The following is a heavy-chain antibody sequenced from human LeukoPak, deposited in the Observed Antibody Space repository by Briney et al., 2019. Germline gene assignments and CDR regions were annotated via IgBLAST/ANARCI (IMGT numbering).Heavy chain of an antibody. J-gene: IGHJ4*02. CDR1: GRSISSSSYY. CDR2: FHYSGST. D-gene: IGHD3-9*01. Sequence: PSESLSLTCTFSGRSISSSSYYWGWIRQPPGKGHEMVGRFHYSGSTYYNPPVKSRVTISVDTSKNQFSLKLSSVTAADTAVYYCARQATYDILTGYYPGFNMDYWGQGTLVTVSS. V-gene: IGHV4-39*01. CDR3: ARQATYDILTGYYPGFNMDY.